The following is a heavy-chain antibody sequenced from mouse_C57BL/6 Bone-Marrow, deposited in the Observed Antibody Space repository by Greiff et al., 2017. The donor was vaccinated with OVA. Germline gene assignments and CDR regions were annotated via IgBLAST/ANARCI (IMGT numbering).Heavy chain of an antibody. V-gene: IGHV1-64*01. D-gene: IGHD2-4*01. CDR1: GYTFTSYW. Sequence: QVQLQQSGAELVKPGASVKLSCKASGYTFTSYWMHWVKQRPGQGLEWIGMIHPNSGSTNYNEKFKSKATLTVDKSSSTAYMQLSSLTSEDSAVYYGARSGDYLAWFAYWGQGTTLTVSS. J-gene: IGHJ2*01. CDR2: IHPNSGST. CDR3: ARSGDYLAWFAY.